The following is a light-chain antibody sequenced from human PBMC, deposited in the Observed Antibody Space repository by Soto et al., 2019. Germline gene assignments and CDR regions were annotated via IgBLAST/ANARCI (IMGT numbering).Light chain of an antibody. CDR2: DAS. CDR1: QSVSSY. CDR3: QQRSHWPPT. V-gene: IGKV3-11*01. J-gene: IGKJ3*01. Sequence: EIVLTQSPATLSLSPGERATLSCRASQSVSSYLAWYQQKPGQAPRLLIYDASNRATGIPARFSGSGSGTDFTLTISSLAPEDFAVYYCQQRSHWPPTFGPGTQVDIK.